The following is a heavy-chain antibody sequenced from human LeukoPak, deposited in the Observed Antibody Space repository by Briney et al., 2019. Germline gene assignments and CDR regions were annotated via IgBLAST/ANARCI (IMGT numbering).Heavy chain of an antibody. D-gene: IGHD2-21*01. V-gene: IGHV3-30-3*01. CDR1: RFTFNNYA. Sequence: GGSLRLSCAASRFTFNNYAMHWVRQAPGKGLEWVAVISYDGSNKYYADSVKGRFTISRGNPKNTLYLQMNSLRAEDTAVYYCARDVVVAVYYYYGMDVWGQGTTVTVSS. CDR2: ISYDGSNK. CDR3: ARDVVVAVYYYYGMDV. J-gene: IGHJ6*02.